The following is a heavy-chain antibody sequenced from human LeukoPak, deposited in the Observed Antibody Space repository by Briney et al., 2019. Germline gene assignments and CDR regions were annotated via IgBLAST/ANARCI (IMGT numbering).Heavy chain of an antibody. CDR3: ARGGYCSSTSCVGDYFDY. V-gene: IGHV4-59*01. CDR1: GGSISSYY. D-gene: IGHD2-2*01. Sequence: SETLSLTCTVSGGSISSYYWSWIRQPPGKGLKWIGYIYYSGSTNYNPSLKSRVTISVDTSKNQFSLKLSSVTAADTAVYYCARGGYCSSTSCVGDYFDYWGQGTLVTVSS. CDR2: IYYSGST. J-gene: IGHJ4*02.